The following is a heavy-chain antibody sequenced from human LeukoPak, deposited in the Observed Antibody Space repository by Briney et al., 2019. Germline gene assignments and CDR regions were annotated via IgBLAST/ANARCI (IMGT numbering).Heavy chain of an antibody. V-gene: IGHV4-59*01. Sequence: SETLSLTCTVSGGSISSYYWSWIRQPPGKGLEWIGYIYYTGSTNYNPSLKSRVTISVDTSKNQFSLKLSSVTAADTAVYYCARVRGNYFPDYWGQGTLVTVSS. CDR3: ARVRGNYFPDY. CDR1: GGSISSYY. J-gene: IGHJ4*02. CDR2: IYYTGST. D-gene: IGHD4-11*01.